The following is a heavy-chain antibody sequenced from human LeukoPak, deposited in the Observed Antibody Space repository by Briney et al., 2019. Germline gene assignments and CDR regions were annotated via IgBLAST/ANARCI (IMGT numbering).Heavy chain of an antibody. Sequence: GGSLRLSCAASGFTFSSYGMHWVRQAPGKGLEWVAVISYDGSNKYYADSVKGRFTISRDNSKNTLYLQMNSLRAEDTAVYYCAKSGVRSLGSYLGTYFDYWGQGTLVTVSS. J-gene: IGHJ4*02. D-gene: IGHD1-26*01. CDR1: GFTFSSYG. V-gene: IGHV3-30*18. CDR3: AKSGVRSLGSYLGTYFDY. CDR2: ISYDGSNK.